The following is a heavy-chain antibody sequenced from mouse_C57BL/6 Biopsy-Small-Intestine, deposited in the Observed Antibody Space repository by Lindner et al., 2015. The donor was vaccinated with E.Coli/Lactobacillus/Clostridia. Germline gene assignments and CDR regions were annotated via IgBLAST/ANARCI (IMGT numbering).Heavy chain of an antibody. D-gene: IGHD1-3*01. CDR1: EAPSAAML. J-gene: IGHJ3*01. Sequence: SVKVSCKASEAPSAAMLSAGCDRPLDKGLSGWEGIIPIFGTANYAQKFQGRVTITADKSTSTAYMELSSLRSEDTAVYYCAVSITGTYDAFDIWGQGTMVTVSS. CDR2: IIPIFGTA. CDR3: AVSITGTYDAFDI. V-gene: IGHV1-69*02.